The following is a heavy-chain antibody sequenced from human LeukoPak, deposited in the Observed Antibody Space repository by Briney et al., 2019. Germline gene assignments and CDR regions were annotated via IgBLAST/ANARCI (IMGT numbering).Heavy chain of an antibody. CDR1: GFTFSSYG. J-gene: IGHJ4*02. D-gene: IGHD2-2*01. Sequence: GGSLRLSCAASGFTFSSYGMHWVRQAPGKGLEWVAFIRYDGSNKYYADSVKGRFTISRDNSKNTLYLQMNSLRAEDTAVYYCAKEAALLDIVVVPAAPDYWGQGTLVTVSS. V-gene: IGHV3-30*02. CDR3: AKEAALLDIVVVPAAPDY. CDR2: IRYDGSNK.